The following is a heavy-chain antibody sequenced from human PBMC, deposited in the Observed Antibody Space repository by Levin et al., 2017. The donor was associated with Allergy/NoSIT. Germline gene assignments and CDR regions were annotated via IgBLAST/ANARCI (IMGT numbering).Heavy chain of an antibody. J-gene: IGHJ6*02. CDR3: ARHLSASYGSGRHSYDYGMDV. D-gene: IGHD3-10*01. V-gene: IGHV4-39*01. CDR2: IYYSGST. Sequence: SQTLSLPCTVSGGSIRSSSYYWGWIRQPPGKGLEWIGSIYYSGSTYYNPSLKSRVTISVDTSKNQFSLKLSSVTAADTAVYYCARHLSASYGSGRHSYDYGMDVWGQGTTVTVSS. CDR1: GGSIRSSSYY.